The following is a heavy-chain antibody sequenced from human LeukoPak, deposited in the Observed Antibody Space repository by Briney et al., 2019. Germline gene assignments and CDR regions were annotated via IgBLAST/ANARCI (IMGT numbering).Heavy chain of an antibody. CDR2: LTASGGST. D-gene: IGHD3-10*01. J-gene: IGHJ5*02. Sequence: GGSLRLSCVASGFTFTNTAMSWVRQAPGKGLEWVSGLTASGGSTYYADSVKGRFTISRDNSKNTLYLQMNSLRAEDTAVYYCVKRGSGSYPFDPWGQGTLVTVSS. CDR1: GFTFTNTA. CDR3: VKRGSGSYPFDP. V-gene: IGHV3-23*01.